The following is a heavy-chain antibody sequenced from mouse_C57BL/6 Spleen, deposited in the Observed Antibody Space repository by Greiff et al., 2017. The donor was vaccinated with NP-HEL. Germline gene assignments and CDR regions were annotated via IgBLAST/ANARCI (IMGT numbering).Heavy chain of an antibody. J-gene: IGHJ1*03. CDR2: IYPGSGNT. V-gene: IGHV1-76*01. CDR3: ARERSSWYFDV. CDR1: GYTFTDYY. Sequence: VKLVESGAELVRPGASVKLSCKASGYTFTDYYINWVKQRPGQGLEWIARIYPGSGNTYYNEKFKGKATLTAEKSSSTAYMQLSSLTSEDSAVYFCARERSSWYFDVWGTGTTVTVSS. D-gene: IGHD1-1*01.